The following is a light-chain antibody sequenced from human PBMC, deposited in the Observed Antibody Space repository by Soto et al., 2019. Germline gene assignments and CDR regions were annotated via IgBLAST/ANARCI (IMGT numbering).Light chain of an antibody. CDR3: TSYASGSANVV. V-gene: IGLV2-14*01. Sequence: QSVLTQPASVSGSPGQSITLSCTGTSSDIGGYDYVSWYQRHPGQAPKLIIYDVNNRPSGVSNRVSGSKSGNTASRTISGLQAEDEAEYYCTSYASGSANVVFGGGTKLTVL. CDR1: SSDIGGYDY. CDR2: DVN. J-gene: IGLJ2*01.